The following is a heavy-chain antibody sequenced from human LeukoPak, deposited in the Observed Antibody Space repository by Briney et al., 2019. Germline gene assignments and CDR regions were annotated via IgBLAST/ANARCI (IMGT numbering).Heavy chain of an antibody. CDR2: IIPIFGTA. CDR1: GGTFSSYA. D-gene: IGHD4-23*01. J-gene: IGHJ4*02. CDR3: GSYYGGKRYYFDY. Sequence: GASVKVSCKASGGTFSSYAISWVRQAPGQGLEWMGGIIPIFGTANYAQKFQGRVTITADESTSTAYMELSSLRSEDTAVYYCGSYYGGKRYYFDYWGQGTLVTVSS. V-gene: IGHV1-69*01.